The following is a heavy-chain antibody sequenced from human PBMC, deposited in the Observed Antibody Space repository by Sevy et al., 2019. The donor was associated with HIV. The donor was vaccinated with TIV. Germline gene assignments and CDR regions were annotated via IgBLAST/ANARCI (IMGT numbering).Heavy chain of an antibody. CDR2: VDHRGGNA. CDR3: VRADPAQHFDS. V-gene: IGHV1-46*01. Sequence: ASVKVSCRASGDTLSNNYMHWVRQAPGQGLEWMGMVDHRGGNAIYAQNFQGRVIMTRDTSTSTLYMDLSSLRSEDTAVYYCVRADPAQHFDSWGQGTLVTVSS. J-gene: IGHJ4*02. CDR1: GDTLSNNY.